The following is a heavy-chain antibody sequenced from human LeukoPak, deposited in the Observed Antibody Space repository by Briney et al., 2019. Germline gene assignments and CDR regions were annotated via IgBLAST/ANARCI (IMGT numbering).Heavy chain of an antibody. J-gene: IGHJ4*02. Sequence: GGSLRLSCAASGFPYSRYGMSWVRQSPGKGLEWVSAISGSGGSTYYADSVKGRFTISRDNSKNTLSLQMNRLRAEDTAVYYCAMYSSSLYYFDYWGQGTLVTVSS. D-gene: IGHD6-13*01. V-gene: IGHV3-23*01. CDR3: AMYSSSLYYFDY. CDR1: GFPYSRYG. CDR2: ISGSGGST.